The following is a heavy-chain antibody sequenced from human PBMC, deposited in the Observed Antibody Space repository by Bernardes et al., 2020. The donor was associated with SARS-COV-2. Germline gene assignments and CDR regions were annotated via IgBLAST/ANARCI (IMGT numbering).Heavy chain of an antibody. CDR2: MNPNSGGT. J-gene: IGHJ4*02. CDR1: GYTFTGYY. V-gene: IGHV1-2*06. Sequence: ASVKVSCKASGYTFTGYYMHWVRQAPGQGLEWMGRMNPNSGGTNYAQKLQGRVTMTRDTSISTAYMELSRLTSDDTAVYYCASNPRGYGDYGGGSYYDYWGQGTLVTVSS. D-gene: IGHD4-17*01. CDR3: ASNPRGYGDYGGGSYYDY.